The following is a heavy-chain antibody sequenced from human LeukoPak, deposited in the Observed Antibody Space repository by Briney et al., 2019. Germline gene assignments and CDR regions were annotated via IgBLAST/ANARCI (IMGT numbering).Heavy chain of an antibody. Sequence: GESLKMSGKGSRCSFTSYWMGWVRQLPGKGLEWMGIIYPGDSDVRYSPSFQGQVTISADKSIRTAYLQWSSLKASDTAMYYCARHGEYNYAYAYWGQGTLVTVSS. CDR1: RCSFTSYW. CDR2: IYPGDSDV. D-gene: IGHD3-16*01. J-gene: IGHJ4*02. V-gene: IGHV5-51*01. CDR3: ARHGEYNYAYAY.